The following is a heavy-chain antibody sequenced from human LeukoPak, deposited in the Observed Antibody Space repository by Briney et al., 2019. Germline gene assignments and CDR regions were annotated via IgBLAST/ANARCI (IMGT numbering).Heavy chain of an antibody. CDR2: ISGSGGST. CDR1: GFTFSSYA. D-gene: IGHD4-17*01. J-gene: IGHJ4*02. CDR3: ARVRGETTATTPVSY. Sequence: GGSLRLSCAASGFTFSSYAMSWVRQAPGKGLEWVSAISGSGGSTYYADSVKGRFTISRDNSKNTLYLQMNSLRAEDTAVYYCARVRGETTATTPVSYWGQGTLVTVSS. V-gene: IGHV3-23*01.